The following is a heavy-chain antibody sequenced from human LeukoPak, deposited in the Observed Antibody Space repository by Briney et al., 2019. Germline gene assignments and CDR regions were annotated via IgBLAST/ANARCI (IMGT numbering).Heavy chain of an antibody. J-gene: IGHJ4*02. D-gene: IGHD1-26*01. V-gene: IGHV1-2*06. CDR2: INANSGAT. CDR3: ARDVSSTPHWEFDY. Sequence: ASVKVSCKTSGYTFADYFIHWVRQAPGQGLEYMGRINANSGATEYQQKFQGRVSMTRDMSISTAYVEVNWLMSGDTAIYYCARDVSSTPHWEFDYWGQGTTVTVSS. CDR1: GYTFADYF.